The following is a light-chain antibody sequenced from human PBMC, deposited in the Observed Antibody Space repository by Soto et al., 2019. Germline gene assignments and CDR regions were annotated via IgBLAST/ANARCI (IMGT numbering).Light chain of an antibody. CDR2: GAS. Sequence: EIVMPQSPGTLSVSPGESAPLSCRASQSVSSNLAWYQQKPGQAPRLLIYGASTRATGIPDRFSGSGSGTEFTLSISSLQSEDFAVYYCQQYYNWPRTVGQGTKVDIK. CDR3: QQYYNWPRT. V-gene: IGKV3-15*01. CDR1: QSVSSN. J-gene: IGKJ1*01.